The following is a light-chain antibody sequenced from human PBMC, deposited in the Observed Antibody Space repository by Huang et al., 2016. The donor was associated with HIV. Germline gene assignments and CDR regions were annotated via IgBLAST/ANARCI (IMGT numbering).Light chain of an antibody. J-gene: IGKJ4*01. CDR2: WAS. V-gene: IGKV4-1*01. CDR1: QSVLYSSNNRNY. Sequence: DIVMTQSPDSLAVSLGERATINCKSSQSVLYSSNNRNYLAWFQQKPGQPPELVINWASTRESGVPDRFSGSGSGTDFALTISSLQAEDVAVYYCQQYYSIPLTFGGGTKVEIK. CDR3: QQYYSIPLT.